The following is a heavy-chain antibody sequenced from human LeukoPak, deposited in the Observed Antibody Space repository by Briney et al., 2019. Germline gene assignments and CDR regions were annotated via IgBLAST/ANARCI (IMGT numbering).Heavy chain of an antibody. CDR1: GFTFSSFA. J-gene: IGHJ4*02. V-gene: IGHV3-64D*06. Sequence: PGGSLRLSCSASGFTFSSFALHWVRQAPGKGLEYVSGISNTGVSTYYADSVTGRFTISRDDSKNTLYLQMGSLRAEDTAIYYCVKDDSYYCDSGIYPYWGQGTLVTVSS. CDR3: VKDDSYYCDSGIYPY. D-gene: IGHD3-10*01. CDR2: ISNTGVST.